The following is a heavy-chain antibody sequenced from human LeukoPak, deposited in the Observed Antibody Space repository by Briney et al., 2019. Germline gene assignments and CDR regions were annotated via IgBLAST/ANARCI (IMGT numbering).Heavy chain of an antibody. J-gene: IGHJ4*02. D-gene: IGHD6-19*01. Sequence: SEILSPTCTVSVDSISNYYWTWIRQPAGKGLEWIGRIYPSGSTNYNPSLKSRVTMSVDTSKNQFSLNLRSVTAADTAVYYCARAGSGWPYYFDYWGPGTLVTVSS. CDR2: IYPSGST. CDR3: ARAGSGWPYYFDY. V-gene: IGHV4-4*07. CDR1: VDSISNYY.